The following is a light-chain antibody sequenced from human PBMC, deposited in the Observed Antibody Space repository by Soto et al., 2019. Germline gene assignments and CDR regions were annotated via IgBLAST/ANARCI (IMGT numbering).Light chain of an antibody. CDR2: GNS. V-gene: IGLV1-40*01. CDR1: SSNIGAGYD. J-gene: IGLJ2*01. Sequence: QSVLTQPLSVSGAPGQRVTISCTGSSSNIGAGYDVHWYQQLPGTAPKLLIYGNSNRPSGVPDRFSGSKSGTSASLAITGLQAEDEADYYCQSYDSSLSAVVFGGGTQLTVL. CDR3: QSYDSSLSAVV.